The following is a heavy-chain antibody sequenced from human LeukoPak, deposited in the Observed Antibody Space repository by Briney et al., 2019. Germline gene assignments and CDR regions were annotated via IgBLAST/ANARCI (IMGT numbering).Heavy chain of an antibody. CDR1: GFTFSRYG. CDR3: ARARYYDSSGYYIDY. D-gene: IGHD3-22*01. CDR2: IRYDGSNK. V-gene: IGHV3-30*02. J-gene: IGHJ4*02. Sequence: PGGSLRLSCGASGFTFSRYGMHWVRQAPGKGLEWVAFIRYDGSNKYYADSAKGRFTISRDNSKNTLYLQMNSLRAEDTAVYYCARARYYDSSGYYIDYWGQGTLVTVSS.